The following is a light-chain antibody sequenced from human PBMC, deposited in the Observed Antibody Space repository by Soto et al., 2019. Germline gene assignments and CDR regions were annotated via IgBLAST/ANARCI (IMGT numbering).Light chain of an antibody. V-gene: IGLV2-14*01. CDR2: DVS. CDR1: SSDVGGYNY. J-gene: IGLJ1*01. CDR3: SSYTSSSTLYV. Sequence: LTQPASLSWTPGQSITISCTGTSSDVGGYNYVSWYQQHPGKAPKLMIYDVSNRPSGVSNRFSGSKSGNTASLTISGLQAEDEADYYCSSYTSSSTLYVFGTGTKVTVL.